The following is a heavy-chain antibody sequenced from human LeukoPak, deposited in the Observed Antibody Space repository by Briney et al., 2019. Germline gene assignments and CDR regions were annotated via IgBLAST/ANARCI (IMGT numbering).Heavy chain of an antibody. CDR2: ISGSGGST. D-gene: IGHD6-13*01. Sequence: GGSLRLSCAASGFPFSIYAMSWVRQAPGKGLEWVSTISGSGGSTSYADSVKGRFTISRDNAKNTLYLQMNSLRAEDTAVYYCAREGVWRQQLVDYYYGMDVWGQGTTVTVSS. V-gene: IGHV3-23*01. CDR1: GFPFSIYA. J-gene: IGHJ6*02. CDR3: AREGVWRQQLVDYYYGMDV.